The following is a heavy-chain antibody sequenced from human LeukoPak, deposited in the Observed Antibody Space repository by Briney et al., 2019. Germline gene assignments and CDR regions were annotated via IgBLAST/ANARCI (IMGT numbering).Heavy chain of an antibody. CDR3: ARSKQWLVRGDFDY. CDR2: IIPIFGTA. V-gene: IGHV1-69*01. Sequence: SVKVSCKASGGTFSSYAISWVRQAPGQGLEWMGGIIPIFGTANYAQKVQGRVTITADESTSTAYMELSSLRSEDTAVYYCARSKQWLVRGDFDYWGQGTLVTVSS. J-gene: IGHJ4*02. CDR1: GGTFSSYA. D-gene: IGHD6-19*01.